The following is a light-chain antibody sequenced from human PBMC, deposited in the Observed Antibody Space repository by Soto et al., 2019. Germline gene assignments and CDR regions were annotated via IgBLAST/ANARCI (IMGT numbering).Light chain of an antibody. CDR1: QRIGTN. CDR3: QRYNNWPLT. V-gene: IGKV1-39*01. J-gene: IGKJ4*01. CDR2: AVS. Sequence: DIQMTQSPSSLSASIGDRVTLTCRASQRIGTNLNWYQQRPGKAPKLLIYAVSSLQSGVSSRFSGSGSGTDFTLSINSLQSEDFAVYYCQRYNNWPLTFGGGTKVESK.